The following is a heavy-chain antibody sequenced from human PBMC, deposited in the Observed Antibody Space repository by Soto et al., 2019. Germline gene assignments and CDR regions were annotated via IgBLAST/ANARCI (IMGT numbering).Heavy chain of an antibody. D-gene: IGHD2-2*01. CDR3: ARVEDIVVVPAARPYNYYGMDV. J-gene: IGHJ6*02. V-gene: IGHV1-69*06. CDR2: IIPIFGTA. CDR1: GGTFSSYA. Sequence: SVKVSCKASGGTFSSYAISWVRQAPGQGLEWMGGIIPIFGTANYAQKFQGRVTITADKSTSTAYMELSSLRSEDTAVYYCARVEDIVVVPAARPYNYYGMDVWGQGTTVTVSS.